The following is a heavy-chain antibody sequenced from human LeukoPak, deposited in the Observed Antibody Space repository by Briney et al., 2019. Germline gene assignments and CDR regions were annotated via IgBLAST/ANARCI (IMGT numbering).Heavy chain of an antibody. V-gene: IGHV1-18*01. J-gene: IGHJ4*02. CDR2: ISAYNGNT. D-gene: IGHD3-22*01. CDR3: ARDHGGGADSSGPWPGY. Sequence: ASVKVSCKASGYTFTSYGISWVRQAPAQGLEWMGWISAYNGNTNYAQKLQGRVTMTTDTSTSTAYMELRSLRSDDTAVYYCARDHGGGADSSGPWPGYWGQGTLVTVSS. CDR1: GYTFTSYG.